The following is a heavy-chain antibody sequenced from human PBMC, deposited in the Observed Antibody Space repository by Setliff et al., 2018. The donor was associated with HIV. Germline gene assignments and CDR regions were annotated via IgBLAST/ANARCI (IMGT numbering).Heavy chain of an antibody. CDR2: IYTSGST. D-gene: IGHD2-21*02. J-gene: IGHJ4*02. CDR1: GGSISSYY. CDR3: ARLSGDYYYFDY. V-gene: IGHV4-4*09. Sequence: PSETLSLTCTVSGGSISSYYWSWIRQPPGKGLEWIGYIYTSGSTNYNPSLKSRVTISLDTSKNQFSLNLTSVTAADTAVYYCARLSGDYYYFDYWGQGTLVTVSS.